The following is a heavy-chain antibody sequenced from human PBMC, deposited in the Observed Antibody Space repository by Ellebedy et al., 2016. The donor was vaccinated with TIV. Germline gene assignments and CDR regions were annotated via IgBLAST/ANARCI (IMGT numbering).Heavy chain of an antibody. CDR1: GFTFSSYG. Sequence: GGSLRLXCTVSGFTFSSYGMTWIRQAPGRGLEWVASISSSSNYIEYAASVKGRFTISRDNANSVVYLQMNSLTAEDTAVYFCARVLEVVDFEYWGQGTVVNVSS. CDR3: ARVLEVVDFEY. CDR2: ISSSSNYI. D-gene: IGHD2-8*02. V-gene: IGHV3-21*06. J-gene: IGHJ4*02.